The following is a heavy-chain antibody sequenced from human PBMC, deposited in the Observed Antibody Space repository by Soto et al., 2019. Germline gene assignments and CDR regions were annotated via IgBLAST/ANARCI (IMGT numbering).Heavy chain of an antibody. V-gene: IGHV3-11*01. D-gene: IGHD1-26*01. CDR3: ARGAEWELHSIDY. J-gene: IGHJ4*02. Sequence: PGGSLRLSCAASGFTFSDYYMSWIRQAPGKGLEWVSYISSSGSTIYYADSVKGRFTISRDNAKNSLYLQMNSLRAEDTVVYYCARGAEWELHSIDYWGQGTLVTVSS. CDR2: ISSSGSTI. CDR1: GFTFSDYY.